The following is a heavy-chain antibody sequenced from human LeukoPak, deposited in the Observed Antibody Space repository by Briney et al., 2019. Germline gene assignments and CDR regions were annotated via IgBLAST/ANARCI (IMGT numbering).Heavy chain of an antibody. Sequence: ASVKVSCKASGYTFTSYYMHWVRQAPGQGLEWMGIINPSGGSTSYAQKFQGRVTMTRDTSMSTVYMELSSLRSEDTAVYYCARARGYSYGYVPGLDYWGQGTLVTVSS. CDR2: INPSGGST. D-gene: IGHD5-18*01. CDR3: ARARGYSYGYVPGLDY. J-gene: IGHJ4*02. V-gene: IGHV1-46*01. CDR1: GYTFTSYY.